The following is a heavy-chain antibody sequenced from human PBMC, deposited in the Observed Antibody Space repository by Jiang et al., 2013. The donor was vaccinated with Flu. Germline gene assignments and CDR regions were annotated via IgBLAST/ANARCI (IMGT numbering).Heavy chain of an antibody. CDR3: ARDWDYGMDV. D-gene: IGHD3-16*01. J-gene: IGHJ6*02. CDR1: GASIGPYY. V-gene: IGHV4-59*01. CDR2: LFYTEST. Sequence: TLSLTCTVSGASIGPYYWSWIRQPPGKGLEWIGYLFYTESTNYNPSPRSRVTISADTSKNQISLKLRSVTAADTAVYFCARDWDYGMDVWGQGTTVTVSS.